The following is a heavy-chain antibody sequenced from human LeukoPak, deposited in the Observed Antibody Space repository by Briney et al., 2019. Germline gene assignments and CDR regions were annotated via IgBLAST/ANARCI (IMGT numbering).Heavy chain of an antibody. D-gene: IGHD3-10*01. Sequence: AGSLRLSCAASGFTFSGYVMSWVRQAPGKGLEWVSGISGSGGSTYYADSVKGRFTISRDNSKNTLYLQMNGLRAEDTAVYYCAKEGSMKGAFDIWGQGTMVTVSS. CDR3: AKEGSMKGAFDI. V-gene: IGHV3-23*01. CDR1: GFTFSGYV. J-gene: IGHJ3*02. CDR2: ISGSGGST.